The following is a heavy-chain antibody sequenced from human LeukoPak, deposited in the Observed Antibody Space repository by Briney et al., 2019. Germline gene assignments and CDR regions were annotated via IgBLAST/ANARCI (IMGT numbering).Heavy chain of an antibody. CDR1: GFSFSSYA. D-gene: IGHD3-22*01. CDR3: AKEGRPKSGGGYYDY. V-gene: IGHV3-23*01. J-gene: IGHJ4*02. Sequence: GGSLRLSCAASGFSFSSYAMGWVRQAPGKGLEWVSTVNENGGRTYYADSVKGRFTMSRDISKDTLYLQMNSLRAEDTAVYYCAKEGRPKSGGGYYDYWGQGTRVTVSS. CDR2: VNENGGRT.